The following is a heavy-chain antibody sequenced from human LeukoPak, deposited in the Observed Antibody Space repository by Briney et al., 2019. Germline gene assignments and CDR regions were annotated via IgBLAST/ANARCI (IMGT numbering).Heavy chain of an antibody. D-gene: IGHD1-26*01. CDR3: AKLSGSGSYGDY. J-gene: IGHJ4*02. Sequence: GRSLRLSCAASGFTFSSYGMHWVRQAPSKGLEWVAVISYDGSNKYYADSVKGRFTISRDNSKNTLYLQMNSLRAEGTAVYYCAKLSGSGSYGDYWGQGTLVTVSS. CDR2: ISYDGSNK. V-gene: IGHV3-30*18. CDR1: GFTFSSYG.